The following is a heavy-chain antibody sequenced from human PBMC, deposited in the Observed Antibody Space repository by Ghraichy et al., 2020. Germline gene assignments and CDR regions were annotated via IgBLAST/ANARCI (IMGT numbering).Heavy chain of an antibody. CDR3: ARTRGDYRYRGVGMDV. V-gene: IGHV4-34*01. CDR2: INHSGST. Sequence: SETLSLTCAVYGGSFSGYYWSWIRQPPGKGLEWIGEINHSGSTNYNPSLKSRVTISVDTSKNQFSLKLSSVTAADTAVYYCARTRGDYRYRGVGMDVWGQGTTVTVSS. J-gene: IGHJ6*02. D-gene: IGHD3-16*02. CDR1: GGSFSGYY.